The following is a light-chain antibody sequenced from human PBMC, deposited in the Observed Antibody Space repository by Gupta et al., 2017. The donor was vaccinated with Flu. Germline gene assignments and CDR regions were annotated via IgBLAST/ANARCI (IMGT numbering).Light chain of an antibody. CDR1: QGISSY. V-gene: IGKV1-9*01. CDR3: QQAKSYPPWT. CDR2: AAS. J-gene: IGKJ1*01. Sequence: DIQLTQSPSFLSASVGDRVTITCRASQGISSYLAWYQQKPGIAPKLLIYAASILQSGVPSRFSGGGSGKKLSLTISSRQQEDFATYYYQQAKSYPPWTFGQGTXVEIK.